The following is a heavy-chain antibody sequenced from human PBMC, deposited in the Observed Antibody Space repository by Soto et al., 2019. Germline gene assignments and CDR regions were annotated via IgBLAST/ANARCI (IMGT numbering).Heavy chain of an antibody. CDR3: ARPGPDGIAVAGDDAFDI. Sequence: LGESLKISCKGSGYSFTSYWIGWVRQMPGKGLEWMGIIYPGDSDTRYSPSFQGQVTISADKSISTAYQQWSSLKASDTAMYYCARPGPDGIAVAGDDAFDIWGQGTMVTVS. V-gene: IGHV5-51*01. J-gene: IGHJ3*02. CDR1: GYSFTSYW. D-gene: IGHD6-19*01. CDR2: IYPGDSDT.